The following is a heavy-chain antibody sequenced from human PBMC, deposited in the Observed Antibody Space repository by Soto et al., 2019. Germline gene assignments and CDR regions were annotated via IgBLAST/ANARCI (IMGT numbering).Heavy chain of an antibody. CDR1: GGPISGGDYY. V-gene: IGHV4-30-4*01. CDR2: IYYSGRT. J-gene: IGHJ6*02. Sequence: PSRPLFLTCSVSGGPISGGDYYSSWHCKPPGKGLEWIGYIYYSGRTYHNPSLKSRVTISEDTSKNQFSLKLSSVTAADTAVYYCARGSGEVQLLYRSYYTGRDGGGQGTTGAV. CDR3: ARGSGEVQLLYRSYYTGRDG. D-gene: IGHD2-2*02.